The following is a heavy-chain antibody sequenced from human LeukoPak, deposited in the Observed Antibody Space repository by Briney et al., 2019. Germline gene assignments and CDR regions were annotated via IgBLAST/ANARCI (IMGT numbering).Heavy chain of an antibody. CDR2: IYYSGST. D-gene: IGHD6-19*01. Sequence: ASETLSLTCTVSGGSISSYYWSWIRQPPGKGLEWIGYIYYSGSTNYNPSLKSRVTISVDTSKNQFSLKLSSVTAADTAVYYCARAAGYSSGWYLGWGQGTLVTVSS. CDR3: ARAAGYSSGWYLG. CDR1: GGSISSYY. J-gene: IGHJ4*02. V-gene: IGHV4-59*01.